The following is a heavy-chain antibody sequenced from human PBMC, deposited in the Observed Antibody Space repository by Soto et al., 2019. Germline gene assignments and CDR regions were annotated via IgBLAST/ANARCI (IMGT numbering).Heavy chain of an antibody. D-gene: IGHD4-17*01. Sequence: QVQLQESGPGLVKPSPTLSLTCTVSGGSISSGGYYWSWIRQHPGKGLEWIGYIYYSGSTYYNPSLKSRVTISVDTSKNQFSLKLSSVTAADTAVYYCARAPRYGDRAINDFDYWGQGTLVTVSS. CDR2: IYYSGST. CDR3: ARAPRYGDRAINDFDY. J-gene: IGHJ4*02. CDR1: GGSISSGGYY. V-gene: IGHV4-31*03.